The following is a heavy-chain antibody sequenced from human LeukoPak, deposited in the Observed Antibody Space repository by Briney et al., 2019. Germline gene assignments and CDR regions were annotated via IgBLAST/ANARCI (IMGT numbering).Heavy chain of an antibody. D-gene: IGHD2-2*01. CDR2: ISYDGSNK. V-gene: IGHV3-30-3*01. CDR1: GFTFSSYA. Sequence: GGSLRLSCAASGFTFSSYAMHWVRQAPGKGLEWVAVISYDGSNKYYADSVKGRFTISRDNSKNTLYLQMNSLRAEDTAVYYCARAILGYCSSTSCYGPGYWGQGTLVTVSS. CDR3: ARAILGYCSSTSCYGPGY. J-gene: IGHJ4*02.